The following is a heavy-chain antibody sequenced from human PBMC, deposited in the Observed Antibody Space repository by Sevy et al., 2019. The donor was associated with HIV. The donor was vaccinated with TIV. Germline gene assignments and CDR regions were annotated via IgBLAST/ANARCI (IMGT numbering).Heavy chain of an antibody. CDR2: ISSSGSTI. V-gene: IGHV3-48*03. D-gene: IGHD6-13*01. CDR3: ARDLGIAAAEAQNDAFDI. Sequence: GGSLRLSCAASGFTFSSYEMNWVRQAPGKGLEWVSYISSSGSTIYYADSVKGRFTISRDKAKNSLYLQMNSLRAEDTAVYYCARDLGIAAAEAQNDAFDIWGQGTMVTVSS. CDR1: GFTFSSYE. J-gene: IGHJ3*02.